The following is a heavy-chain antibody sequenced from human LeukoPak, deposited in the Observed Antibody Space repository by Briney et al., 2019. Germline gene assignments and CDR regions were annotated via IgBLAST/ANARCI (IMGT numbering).Heavy chain of an antibody. J-gene: IGHJ4*02. V-gene: IGHV1-18*01. Sequence: KPGGSLRLSCKASGYTFTSYGISWVRQAPGQGLEWMGWISAYNGNTNYAQKLQGRVAMTTDTSTSTAYMELRSLRSDDTAVYYCAGAHPGSPLTFDYWGQGTLVTVSS. CDR3: AGAHPGSPLTFDY. CDR2: ISAYNGNT. CDR1: GYTFTSYG. D-gene: IGHD6-6*01.